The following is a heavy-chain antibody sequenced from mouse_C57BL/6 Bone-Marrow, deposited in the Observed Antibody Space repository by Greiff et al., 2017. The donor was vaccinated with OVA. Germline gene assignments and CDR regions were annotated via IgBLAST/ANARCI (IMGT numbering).Heavy chain of an antibody. CDR3: ARSGGYYVYYWYFDV. Sequence: QVQLQQPGAELVMPGASVKLSCKASGYTFTSYWMHWVKQRPGQGLEWIGEIDPSDSYTNYNHKFKGKSTLTVDKSSSTAYMQLSSLTSEDSAVYYCARSGGYYVYYWYFDVWGTGTTVTVSS. CDR1: GYTFTSYW. J-gene: IGHJ1*03. V-gene: IGHV1-69*01. D-gene: IGHD2-3*01. CDR2: IDPSDSYT.